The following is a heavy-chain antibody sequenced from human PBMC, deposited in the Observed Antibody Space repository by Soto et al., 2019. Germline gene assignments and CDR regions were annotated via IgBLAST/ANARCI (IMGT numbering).Heavy chain of an antibody. Sequence: SETLSLTCTVSGGSISSYYWSWIRQPPGKGLEWIGYIYYSGSTNYNPSLKSRVTISVDTSKNQFSLKLSSVTAADTAVYYCARVWGRSSAQCNWFDPWGQGTLVTVSS. J-gene: IGHJ5*02. CDR1: GGSISSYY. CDR3: ARVWGRSSAQCNWFDP. CDR2: IYYSGST. D-gene: IGHD6-25*01. V-gene: IGHV4-59*01.